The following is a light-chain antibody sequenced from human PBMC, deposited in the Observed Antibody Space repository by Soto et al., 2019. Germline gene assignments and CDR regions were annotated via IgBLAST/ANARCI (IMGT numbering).Light chain of an antibody. CDR2: EVS. CDR3: SLYTSENAYV. V-gene: IGLV2-18*01. Sequence: QSALTQPPSVPGSPGQSVTISCTGTSTDFVSYNRVSWYQQPPGTAPKLMIYEVSKRPSGVPDRFSGSKSGNTASLTISGLQAADEADYYCSLYTSENAYVFGTGTKVTVL. CDR1: STDFVSYNR. J-gene: IGLJ1*01.